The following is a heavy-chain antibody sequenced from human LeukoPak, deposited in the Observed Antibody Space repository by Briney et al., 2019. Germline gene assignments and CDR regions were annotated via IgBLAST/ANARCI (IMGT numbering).Heavy chain of an antibody. D-gene: IGHD6-13*01. CDR3: ARYSLQQLPPSYFDY. CDR2: ISSSGSTI. J-gene: IGHJ4*02. V-gene: IGHV3-48*03. CDR1: GFTFSNYD. Sequence: GGSLRLSCAASGFTFSNYDMHWVRQAPGKGLEWVSYISSSGSTIYYADSVKGRFTISRDNAKNSLYLQMNSLRAEDTAVYYCARYSLQQLPPSYFDYWGQGTLVTVSS.